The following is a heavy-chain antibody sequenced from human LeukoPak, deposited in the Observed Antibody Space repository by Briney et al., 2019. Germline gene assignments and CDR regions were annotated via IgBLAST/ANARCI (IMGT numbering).Heavy chain of an antibody. D-gene: IGHD2-2*02. CDR2: IYTSGST. J-gene: IGHJ3*02. V-gene: IGHV4-4*07. CDR1: GGSISSYY. Sequence: SETLSLTCTVSGGSISSYYWSWIRQPAGKGLEWIGRIYTSGSTNYNPSLKSRVTMSVDTSKNQFSLKLSSVTAADTAVYYCAGDPLYGVAFDIWGQGTMVTVSS. CDR3: AGDPLYGVAFDI.